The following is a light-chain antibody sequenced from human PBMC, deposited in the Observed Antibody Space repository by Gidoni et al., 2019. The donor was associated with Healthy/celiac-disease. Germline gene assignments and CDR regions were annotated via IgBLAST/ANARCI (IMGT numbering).Light chain of an antibody. CDR1: KSISSW. CDR2: KAS. V-gene: IGKV1-5*03. CDR3: QQYNSLMCS. J-gene: IGKJ2*04. Sequence: DIQMTQSPSTLSASLGDRVTITCRASKSISSWLAWYQQKPGKAPKLLSYKASSLDSGVPSRFSGSGSGTEFTLTISSLQPDDFATYYCQQYNSLMCSFGQGTKLEIK.